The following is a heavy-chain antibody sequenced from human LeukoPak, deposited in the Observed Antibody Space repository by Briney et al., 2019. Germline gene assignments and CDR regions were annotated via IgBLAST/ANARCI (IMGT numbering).Heavy chain of an antibody. CDR1: GFTFSSYS. J-gene: IGHJ4*02. CDR2: ISGSGGST. D-gene: IGHD6-13*01. CDR3: AKGIAAAGTFDY. V-gene: IGHV3-23*01. Sequence: GGSLRLSCAASGFTFSSYSMNWVRQAPGKGLEWVSAISGSGGSTYYADSVKGRFTISRDNSKNTLYLQMNSLRAEDTAVYYCAKGIAAAGTFDYWGQGTLVTVSS.